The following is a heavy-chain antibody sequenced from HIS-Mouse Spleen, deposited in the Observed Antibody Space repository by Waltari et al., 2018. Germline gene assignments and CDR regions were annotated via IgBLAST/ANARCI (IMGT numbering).Heavy chain of an antibody. CDR2: MYYSGST. CDR3: AREIPYSSSWYDWYFDL. CDR1: GGSISSSSYY. D-gene: IGHD6-13*01. Sequence: QLQLQESGPGLVKPSETLSLTCTVSGGSISSSSYYWGWIRQPPGKGLEWIGGMYYSGSTSDNPALKSRVTISVDTAKNPFSLKLSSVTAADTAVYYCAREIPYSSSWYDWYFDLWGRGTLVTVSS. J-gene: IGHJ2*01. V-gene: IGHV4-39*07.